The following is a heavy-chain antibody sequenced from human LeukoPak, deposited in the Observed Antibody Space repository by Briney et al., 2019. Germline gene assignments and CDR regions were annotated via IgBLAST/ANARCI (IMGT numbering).Heavy chain of an antibody. CDR2: INTGNGNT. CDR3: ARVPLHDDSRHYYPH. Sequence: VASVKVSCKTSGYTFTNYGMHWVRQAPRQSPEWMGWINTGNGNTKSSQKIQDRVTLTRDTSASTGYMELNSLSSEDTAVYYCARVPLHDDSRHYYPHWGQGTPVTVSS. D-gene: IGHD3-22*01. J-gene: IGHJ1*01. CDR1: GYTFTNYG. V-gene: IGHV1-3*04.